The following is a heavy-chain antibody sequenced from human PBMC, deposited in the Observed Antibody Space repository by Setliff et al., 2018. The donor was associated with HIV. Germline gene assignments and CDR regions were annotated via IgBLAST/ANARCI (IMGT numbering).Heavy chain of an antibody. Sequence: GASVKVSCKASGYTFTDYYFHWVRQAPGQGLEWMGVINPAGGRPTYAQKFQGRVTMTRDKSTSTVHMELTSLTSDDTAVYYCARRFYTLLSGYYTDLWGQGTQVTVSS. CDR2: INPAGGRP. CDR1: GYTFTDYY. J-gene: IGHJ4*02. V-gene: IGHV1-46*01. CDR3: ARRFYTLLSGYYTDL. D-gene: IGHD3-3*01.